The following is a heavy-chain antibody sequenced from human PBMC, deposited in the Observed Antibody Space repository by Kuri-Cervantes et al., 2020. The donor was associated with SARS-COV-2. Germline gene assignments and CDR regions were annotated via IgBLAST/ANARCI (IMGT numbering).Heavy chain of an antibody. CDR3: AKAGPWPLSSSWDS. CDR1: GFTFSSYA. CDR2: ISGSGGST. J-gene: IGHJ4*02. D-gene: IGHD6-6*01. V-gene: IGHV3-23*01. Sequence: GGSLRLSCAASGFTFSSYAMSWVRQAPGKGLEWVSGISGSGGSTYYADSVKGRFTISRDNSKNTLYLQMNSLRAEDTAVYYCAKAGPWPLSSSWDSWGQGTLVTVSS.